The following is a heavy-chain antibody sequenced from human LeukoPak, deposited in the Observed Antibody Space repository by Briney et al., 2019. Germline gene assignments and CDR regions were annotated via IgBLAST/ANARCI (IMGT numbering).Heavy chain of an antibody. CDR3: ARNDIVVVPAAITGAAEYFQH. CDR2: IYYGGST. D-gene: IGHD2-2*02. CDR1: GGSISSYY. J-gene: IGHJ1*01. Sequence: SETLSLTCTVSGGSISSYYWSWIRQPPGKGLEWIGYIYYGGSTNYNPSLKSRVTISVDTSKNQFSLKLSSVTAADTAVYYCARNDIVVVPAAITGAAEYFQHWGQGTLVTVSS. V-gene: IGHV4-59*01.